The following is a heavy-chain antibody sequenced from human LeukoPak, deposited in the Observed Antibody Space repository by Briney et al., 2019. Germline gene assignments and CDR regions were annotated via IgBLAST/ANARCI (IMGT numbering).Heavy chain of an antibody. V-gene: IGHV3-30*02. CDR2: IRYDGSNK. Sequence: GGSLRLSYAASGFTFSTYNIHWVRQAPGKGLEWVALIRYDGSNKYYADSVKGRFTISRDKSKNTLYLQMNSLRAEDTAMYYCARDFFPIVDSTWYEIGYWGQGTLVTVSS. CDR1: GFTFSTYN. D-gene: IGHD2-21*01. CDR3: ARDFFPIVDSTWYEIGY. J-gene: IGHJ4*02.